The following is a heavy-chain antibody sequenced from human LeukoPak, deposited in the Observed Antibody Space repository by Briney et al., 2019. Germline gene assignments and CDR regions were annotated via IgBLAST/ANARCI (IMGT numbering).Heavy chain of an antibody. CDR3: ARERSFYGANLSVDY. CDR2: ISLSGSTI. CDR1: GFTFSSYS. Sequence: GGSLRLSCAASGFTFSSYSMNWVRQARGKGLEWVSYISLSGSTIHYTDSVKGRFTVSRDNARDSLFLQMNSLRAEDTAVYYCARERSFYGANLSVDYWGQGTLVTVSS. J-gene: IGHJ4*02. D-gene: IGHD4/OR15-4a*01. V-gene: IGHV3-48*04.